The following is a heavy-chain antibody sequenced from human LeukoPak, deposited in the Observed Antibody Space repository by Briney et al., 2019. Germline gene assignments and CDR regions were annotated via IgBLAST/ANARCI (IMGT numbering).Heavy chain of an antibody. CDR3: ARRYNWNDPDAFDI. D-gene: IGHD1-20*01. Sequence: PSETLSLTCTVSGGSISSYYWSWTRQPPGKGLEWIGYIYYSGSTNYNPSLKSRVTISVDTSKNQFSLKLSSVTAADTAVYYCARRYNWNDPDAFDIWGQGTMVTVSS. CDR2: IYYSGST. CDR1: GGSISSYY. J-gene: IGHJ3*02. V-gene: IGHV4-59*08.